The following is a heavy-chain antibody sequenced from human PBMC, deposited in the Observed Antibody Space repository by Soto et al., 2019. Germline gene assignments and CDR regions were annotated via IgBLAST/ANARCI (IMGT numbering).Heavy chain of an antibody. Sequence: AAVNVSCKASGYTFTSYAMHWVRQAPGQRLEWMGWINAGNGNTKYSQKFQGRVTITRDTSASTAYMELSSLRSEDTAVYYCASCSSTSCYLGAFDIWGQGTMVT. J-gene: IGHJ3*02. CDR3: ASCSSTSCYLGAFDI. CDR1: GYTFTSYA. V-gene: IGHV1-3*01. D-gene: IGHD2-2*01. CDR2: INAGNGNT.